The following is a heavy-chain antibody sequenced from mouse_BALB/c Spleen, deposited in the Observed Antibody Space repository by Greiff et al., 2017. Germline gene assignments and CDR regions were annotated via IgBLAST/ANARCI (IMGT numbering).Heavy chain of an antibody. D-gene: IGHD2-4*01. CDR3: ARPYDYYFDY. CDR1: GYTFTSYW. J-gene: IGHJ2*01. V-gene: IGHV1S81*02. CDR2: INPSNGRT. Sequence: QVQLQQPGAELVKPGASVKLSCKASGYTFTSYWMHWVKQRPGQGLEWIGEINPSNGRTNYNEKFKSKATLTVDKSSSTAYMQLSSLTSEDSAVYYCARPYDYYFDYWGQGTTLTVSS.